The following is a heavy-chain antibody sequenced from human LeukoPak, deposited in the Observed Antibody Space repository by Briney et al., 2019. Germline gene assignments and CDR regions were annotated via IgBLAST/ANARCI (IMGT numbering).Heavy chain of an antibody. D-gene: IGHD1-26*01. Sequence: GASVKVSCKASGYSFTSYGISWVRQAPGQGLEWMGWISAYNGNTNYAQKLQGRVTMTTDTSTSTAYMELRSLRSDDTAVYYCARDHSSGSYSPDDYWGQGTLVTVSS. J-gene: IGHJ4*02. CDR2: ISAYNGNT. CDR3: ARDHSSGSYSPDDY. CDR1: GYSFTSYG. V-gene: IGHV1-18*01.